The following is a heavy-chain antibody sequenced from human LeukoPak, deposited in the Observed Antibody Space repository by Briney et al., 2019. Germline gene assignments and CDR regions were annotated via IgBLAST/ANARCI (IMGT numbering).Heavy chain of an antibody. J-gene: IGHJ4*02. D-gene: IGHD2-2*01. CDR1: GFTFSSYA. Sequence: GGSLRLSCAASGFTFSSYAMSWVRQAPGKGLEWVPAISGSGGSTYYADSVKGRFTISRDNSKNTLYLQMNSLRAEDTAVYYCAKGTIVVPAASEDYFDYWGQGTLVTVSS. V-gene: IGHV3-23*01. CDR3: AKGTIVVPAASEDYFDY. CDR2: ISGSGGST.